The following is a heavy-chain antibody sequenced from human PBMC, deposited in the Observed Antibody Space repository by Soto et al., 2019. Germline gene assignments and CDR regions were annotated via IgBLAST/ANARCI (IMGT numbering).Heavy chain of an antibody. J-gene: IGHJ4*02. CDR2: ISSSSSTI. D-gene: IGHD5-18*01. CDR1: GFTFSSYS. V-gene: IGHV3-48*01. CDR3: ARDSGYSYGPLDY. Sequence: GGSLRLSCAASGFTFSSYSMNWVRQAPGKGLEWVSYISSSSSTIYYADSVKGRFTIFRDNAKNSLYLQMNSLRAEDTAVYYCARDSGYSYGPLDYWGQGTLVTVSS.